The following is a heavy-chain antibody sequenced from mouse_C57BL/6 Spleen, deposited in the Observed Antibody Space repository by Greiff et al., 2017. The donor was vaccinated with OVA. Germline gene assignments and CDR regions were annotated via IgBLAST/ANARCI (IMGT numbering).Heavy chain of an antibody. CDR3: ARGSYYGSSPWYFDV. V-gene: IGHV1-72*01. D-gene: IGHD1-1*01. Sequence: QVQLKQSGAELVKPGASVKLSCKASGYTFTSYWMHWVKQRPGRGLEWIGRIDPNSGGTKYNEKFKSKATLTVDKPSSTAYMQLSSLTSEDSAVYYCARGSYYGSSPWYFDVWGTGTTVTVSS. J-gene: IGHJ1*03. CDR2: IDPNSGGT. CDR1: GYTFTSYW.